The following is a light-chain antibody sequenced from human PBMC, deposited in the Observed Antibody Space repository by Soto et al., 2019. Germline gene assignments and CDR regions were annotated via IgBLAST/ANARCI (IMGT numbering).Light chain of an antibody. J-gene: IGLJ2*01. V-gene: IGLV2-14*01. CDR2: EVS. CDR1: SRDVGGYNY. CDR3: SSYISSSTFVV. Sequence: QSALTQPASVSGSPGQSITISCTGTSRDVGGYNYVSWHQQHPGKAPKVIITEVSNRPSGVSNRFSGSKSVNTASLTISGLQAEDEADYYCSSYISSSTFVVFGGGTQLTVL.